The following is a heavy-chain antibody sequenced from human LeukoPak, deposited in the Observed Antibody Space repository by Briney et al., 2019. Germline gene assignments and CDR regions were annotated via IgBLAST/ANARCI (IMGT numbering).Heavy chain of an antibody. CDR1: GGSISSYY. CDR2: IHYSGST. CDR3: ARAGLGGTHLNWFES. J-gene: IGHJ5*01. Sequence: SETLSLTCTVSGGSISSYYWSWIRQPPGKGLEWIAYIHYSGSTNYNPSLKSRVTISVDTSKNQFALKLSSVTAADTAVYYCARAGLGGTHLNWFESWGQGALVTISS. D-gene: IGHD6-19*01. V-gene: IGHV4-59*08.